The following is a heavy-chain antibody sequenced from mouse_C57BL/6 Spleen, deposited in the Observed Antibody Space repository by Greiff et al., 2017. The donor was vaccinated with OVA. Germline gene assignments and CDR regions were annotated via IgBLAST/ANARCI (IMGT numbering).Heavy chain of an antibody. J-gene: IGHJ2*01. V-gene: IGHV5-16*01. CDR3: AREERFFDY. CDR1: GFTFSDYY. Sequence: EVKLMESEGGLVQPGSSMKLSCTASGFTFSDYYMAWVRQVPEKGLEWVANINYDGSSTYYLDSLKSRFIISRDNAKNILYLQMSSLKSEDTATYYCAREERFFDYWGQGTTLTVSS. CDR2: INYDGSST.